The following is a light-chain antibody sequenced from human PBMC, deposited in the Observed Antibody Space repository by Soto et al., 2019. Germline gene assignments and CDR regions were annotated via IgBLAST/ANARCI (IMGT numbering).Light chain of an antibody. CDR3: QQRNSWPIT. CDR2: DAT. Sequence: EIVLTQSPATLSLSPGERATLSCRASQSVSSHLAWYQQKPGQSPRLLIYDATKRATGIPARFSGSGSGTDFTLTISSLEPEDFAFYYCQQRNSWPITFGQGTRLENK. CDR1: QSVSSH. V-gene: IGKV3-11*01. J-gene: IGKJ5*01.